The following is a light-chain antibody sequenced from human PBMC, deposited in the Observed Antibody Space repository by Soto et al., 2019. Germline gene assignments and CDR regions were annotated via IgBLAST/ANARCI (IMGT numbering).Light chain of an antibody. CDR2: DAS. CDR3: QQSYSSPFT. Sequence: DIQMTQSPSSLSASVGDRVTIICRASQSVSTRLAWYQQKPGKAPKVLIYDASSWAGGVPSRFTGSGSGTDFTLTISSLQPEDFATYHCQQSYSSPFTFGPGTKVDIK. CDR1: QSVSTR. V-gene: IGKV1-5*02. J-gene: IGKJ3*01.